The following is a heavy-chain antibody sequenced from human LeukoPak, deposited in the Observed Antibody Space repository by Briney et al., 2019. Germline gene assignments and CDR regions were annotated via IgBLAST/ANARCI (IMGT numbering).Heavy chain of an antibody. CDR2: ISYDGSNK. J-gene: IGHJ4*02. CDR3: ARDFVGYCSGGSCYSGPPDY. V-gene: IGHV3-30*04. Sequence: QSGGSLRLSCAASGFTFSSYAMHWVRQAPGKGLEWVAVISYDGSNKYYADSVKGRFTISRDNSKNTLYLQMNSLRAEDTAVYYCARDFVGYCSGGSCYSGPPDYWGQGTLVTVSS. CDR1: GFTFSSYA. D-gene: IGHD2-15*01.